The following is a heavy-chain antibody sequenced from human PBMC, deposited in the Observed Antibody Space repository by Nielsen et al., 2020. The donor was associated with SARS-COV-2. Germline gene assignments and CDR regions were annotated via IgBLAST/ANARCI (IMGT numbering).Heavy chain of an antibody. V-gene: IGHV5-10-1*01. CDR1: GYSFTSYW. D-gene: IGHD3-3*01. Sequence: KVSCKGSGYSFTSYWISWVRQMPGKGLEWMGRIDPSDSYTNYSPSFQGHVTISADKSISTAYLQWSSLKASDTAMYYCARHDGTIFGVVSYNALDYWGQGTLVTVSS. CDR2: IDPSDSYT. J-gene: IGHJ4*02. CDR3: ARHDGTIFGVVSYNALDY.